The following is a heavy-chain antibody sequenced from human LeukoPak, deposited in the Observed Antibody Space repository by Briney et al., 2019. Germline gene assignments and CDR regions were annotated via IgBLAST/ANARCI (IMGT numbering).Heavy chain of an antibody. J-gene: IGHJ4*02. Sequence: GGSLRLSCAVSVFILSRYAMSWVRKAPGKGLEWVSAISDSGGSTYYADSVKGRFTISRDNSRNTLYLQMNTLRAEDTAVYYCAKCRGSSWSDYFDYWGQGTLVTVSS. CDR3: AKCRGSSWSDYFDY. CDR1: VFILSRYA. V-gene: IGHV3-23*01. D-gene: IGHD6-13*01. CDR2: ISDSGGST.